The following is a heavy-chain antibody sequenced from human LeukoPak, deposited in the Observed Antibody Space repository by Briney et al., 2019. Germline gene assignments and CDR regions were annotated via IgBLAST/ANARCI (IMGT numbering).Heavy chain of an antibody. CDR3: ARVSSDY. J-gene: IGHJ4*02. Sequence: PGGSLGLSCAASGFTFSSYAMHWVRRAPGKGLEWVAVISYDGSNKYYADSVKGRFTISRDNSKNTLYLQMNSLRAEDTAVYYCARVSSDYWGQGTLVTVSS. V-gene: IGHV3-30*04. CDR2: ISYDGSNK. D-gene: IGHD3-3*02. CDR1: GFTFSSYA.